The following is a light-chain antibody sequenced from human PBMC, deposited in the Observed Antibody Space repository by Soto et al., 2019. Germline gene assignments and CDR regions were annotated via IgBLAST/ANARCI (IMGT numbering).Light chain of an antibody. V-gene: IGKV3-15*01. CDR3: QQYNNWPPIT. CDR2: GAS. Sequence: EIVMTQSPATRSVSPGERATLSCRASQSVSGNLAWYQQKPGQAPRLLIYGASTRATGIPARFSGSGSGTEFTLTISILPSEDFAVYYCQQYNNWPPITFGQGTRLEIK. CDR1: QSVSGN. J-gene: IGKJ5*01.